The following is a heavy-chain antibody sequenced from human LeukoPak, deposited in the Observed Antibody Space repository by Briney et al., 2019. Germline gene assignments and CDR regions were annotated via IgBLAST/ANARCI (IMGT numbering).Heavy chain of an antibody. CDR2: IYSDGNT. D-gene: IGHD3-16*01. CDR3: ARDWAW. J-gene: IGHJ4*02. Sequence: PSETLSLTCVVSGGSITSTLWWTWVRQAPGKGLEWVAAIYSDGNTYYADSAKGRFTISRQNSENTLYLQMGSLTADDTAVYYCARDWAWWGQGTLVTVSS. CDR1: GGSITSTLW. V-gene: IGHV3-53*04.